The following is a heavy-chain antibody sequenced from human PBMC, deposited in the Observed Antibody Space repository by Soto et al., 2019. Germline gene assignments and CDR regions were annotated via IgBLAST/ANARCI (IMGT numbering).Heavy chain of an antibody. D-gene: IGHD1-26*01. Sequence: SESLSLACAGSGCSIYICGFDWTWIRQRPGKGLEWLGYIYYTGSTQYTPSLKSRLSISTDTSDNQFSLRLNSVTAADTAFYYCATSLVTSRARVDYWGQGTPVTVSS. CDR3: ATSLVTSRARVDY. CDR1: GCSIYICGFD. V-gene: IGHV4-31*11. J-gene: IGHJ4*02. CDR2: IYYTGST.